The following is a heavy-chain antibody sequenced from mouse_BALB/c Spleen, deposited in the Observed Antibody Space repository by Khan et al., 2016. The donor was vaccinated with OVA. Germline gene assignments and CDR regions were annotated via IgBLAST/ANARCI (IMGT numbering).Heavy chain of an antibody. CDR1: GFSLTTYG. CDR2: IRSAGKT. CDR3: ARNSYMYDFTY. Sequence: QVQLKQSGPGLVRPSQTLSITCTVSGFSLTTYGVHWVRQSPGKGLEWLGVIRSAGKTDYNAAFISRLSITKDHSKSQVFFKMNSLQADDTAMYYCARNSYMYDFTYWGQGTLVTVSA. V-gene: IGHV2-2*01. J-gene: IGHJ3*01. D-gene: IGHD2-14*01.